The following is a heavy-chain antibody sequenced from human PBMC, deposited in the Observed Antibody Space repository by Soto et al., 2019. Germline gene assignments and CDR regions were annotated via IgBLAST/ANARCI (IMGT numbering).Heavy chain of an antibody. D-gene: IGHD1-1*01. Sequence: GGSLRLSCAASGFTFSSYGMYWVRQAPGKGLEWVAVISYDGSNKYYADSVKGRFTISRDNSKNTLYLQMNSLRAEDTAVYYCAKDFYIYAGTEYYYYGMDVWGQGTTVTVSS. CDR2: ISYDGSNK. J-gene: IGHJ6*02. CDR3: AKDFYIYAGTEYYYYGMDV. CDR1: GFTFSSYG. V-gene: IGHV3-30*18.